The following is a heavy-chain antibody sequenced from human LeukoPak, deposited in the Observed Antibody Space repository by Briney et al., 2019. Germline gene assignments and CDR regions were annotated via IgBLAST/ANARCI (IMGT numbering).Heavy chain of an antibody. CDR3: ARDISYDSSGSDLGY. CDR2: IYTSGST. V-gene: IGHV4-61*02. J-gene: IGHJ4*02. Sequence: PSETLSLTCTVSGGSISSGSYYWSWIRQPAGKGLEWIGRIYTSGSTNCNPSLKSRVTISVDTSKNQFSLKLSSVTAADTAVYYCARDISYDSSGSDLGYWGQGTLVTVSS. D-gene: IGHD3-22*01. CDR1: GGSISSGSYY.